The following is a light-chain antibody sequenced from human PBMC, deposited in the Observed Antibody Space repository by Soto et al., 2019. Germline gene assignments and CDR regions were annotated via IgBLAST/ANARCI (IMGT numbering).Light chain of an antibody. J-gene: IGLJ1*01. CDR1: SSDIGGYNY. Sequence: QSALTQPASVSGSPGQTITISCTGPSSDIGGYNYVCWYQQHPGKAPKLLIYEVGNRPSGVSNRFSGSKSGNTASLTISGLQTEDEADYYCSSYTSRNTLLFGTGTKVTVL. CDR2: EVG. V-gene: IGLV2-14*01. CDR3: SSYTSRNTLL.